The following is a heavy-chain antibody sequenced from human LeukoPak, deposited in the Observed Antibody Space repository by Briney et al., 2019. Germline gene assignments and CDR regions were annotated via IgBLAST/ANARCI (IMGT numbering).Heavy chain of an antibody. J-gene: IGHJ6*02. CDR2: IYHSGST. CDR3: ARAPVLRYFDWLLLSGMDV. Sequence: SETLSLTCAVSGGSISSGGYSWSWIRQPPGKGLEWIGYIYHSGSTYYNPSLKSRVTISVDRSENQFSLKLSSVTAADTAVYYCARAPVLRYFDWLLLSGMDVWGQGTTVTVSS. CDR1: GGSISSGGYS. V-gene: IGHV4-30-2*01. D-gene: IGHD3-9*01.